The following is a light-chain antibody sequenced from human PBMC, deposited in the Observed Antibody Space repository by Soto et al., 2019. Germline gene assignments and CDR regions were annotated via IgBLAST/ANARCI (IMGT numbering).Light chain of an antibody. CDR1: QSVSSSY. CDR3: QQYGSSPLT. J-gene: IGKJ4*01. Sequence: EPVLTQPPGPPPLSPGDRPAPSHRASQSVSSSYLAWYQQKPGQAPRLLIYGASSRATGIPDRFSGSGSGTDFTLTISRLEPEDFAVYYCQQYGSSPLTFGGGTKVDIK. V-gene: IGKV3-20*01. CDR2: GAS.